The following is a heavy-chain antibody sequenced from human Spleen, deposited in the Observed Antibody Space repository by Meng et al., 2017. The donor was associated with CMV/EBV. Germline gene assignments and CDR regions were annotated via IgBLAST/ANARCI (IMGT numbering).Heavy chain of an antibody. J-gene: IGHJ4*02. D-gene: IGHD6-6*01. V-gene: IGHV3-74*01. CDR1: TFSSYW. CDR3: ARSTSSQTDYWG. CDR2: IESDESNT. Sequence: TFSSYWMHLVRQAPGKGLVWVARIESDESNTSDESKTRYADSVEGRFTISRDNAKNTLYLQMNSLRADDTAVYYCARSTSSQTDYWGWGQGTLVTVSS.